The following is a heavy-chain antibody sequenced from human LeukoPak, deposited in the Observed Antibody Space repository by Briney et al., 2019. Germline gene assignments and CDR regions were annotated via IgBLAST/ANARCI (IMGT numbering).Heavy chain of an antibody. CDR2: IYYSVST. CDR1: GGSIGNYS. D-gene: IGHD2-15*01. Sequence: PSETLSLTCTVSGGSIGNYSWSWIRQPPGKGLEWIGYIYYSVSTIYNPSLKSRVTISADTSKNQFSLRLTSVTAADTAVYYCARFRGRSAHYLDYWGQGTLVTVSS. CDR3: ARFRGRSAHYLDY. V-gene: IGHV4-59*01. J-gene: IGHJ4*02.